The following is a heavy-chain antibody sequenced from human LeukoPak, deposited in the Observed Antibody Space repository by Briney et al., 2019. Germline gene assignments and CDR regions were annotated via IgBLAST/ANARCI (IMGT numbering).Heavy chain of an antibody. J-gene: IGHJ6*02. CDR3: ARAQDYGDSYGMDV. CDR2: IYYSGTA. V-gene: IGHV4-31*03. D-gene: IGHD4-17*01. CDR1: GGSISDGGYF. Sequence: PSETLSLTCTVSGGSISDGGYFWNWIRQHPGKGLEWIGYIYYSGTAYYNPSLKSRVIISIDTSKNQFSLKLSSVTAADTAVYYCARAQDYGDSYGMDVWGQGTTVTVSS.